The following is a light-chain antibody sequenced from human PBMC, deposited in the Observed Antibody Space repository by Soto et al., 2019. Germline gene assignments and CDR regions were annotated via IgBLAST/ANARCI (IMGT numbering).Light chain of an antibody. CDR2: WAS. J-gene: IGKJ4*01. Sequence: DIVMTQSPDSLAVSLGGRATINCKSSQNVLYSSNNKNYLAWYQQKPGQPPKLLVYWASTREFGVPDRFSGSGSGTDFNLTITSLQAEDVAVYFCQQYYTLPLTFGGGTKVDIK. CDR1: QNVLYSSNNKNY. V-gene: IGKV4-1*01. CDR3: QQYYTLPLT.